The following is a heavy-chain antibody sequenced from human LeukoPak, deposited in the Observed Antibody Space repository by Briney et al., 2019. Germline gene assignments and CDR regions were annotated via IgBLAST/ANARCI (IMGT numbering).Heavy chain of an antibody. CDR3: ATRPDIAAAGPGWFDP. D-gene: IGHD6-13*01. V-gene: IGHV4-34*01. J-gene: IGHJ5*02. CDR2: INHSEST. CDR1: GGSFSGYY. Sequence: SETLSLTCAVYGGSFSGYYRSWIRQPPGKGLEWIGEINHSESTNYNPSLKSRVTVSVDTSKNQFSLKLSSVTAADTAVYYCATRPDIAAAGPGWFDPWGQGTLVTVSS.